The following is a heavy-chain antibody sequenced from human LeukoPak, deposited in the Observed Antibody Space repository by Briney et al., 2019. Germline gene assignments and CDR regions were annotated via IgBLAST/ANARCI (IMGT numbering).Heavy chain of an antibody. CDR1: GYTLTELS. CDR2: FDPEDGET. Sequence: ASVKVSCKVSGYTLTELSMHWVRQAPGKGLEWMGGFDPEDGETIYAQKFQGRVTMTEDTSTDTAYMELSRLRSDDTAVYYCARDLGVVVVAATYYYWGQGTLVTVSS. D-gene: IGHD2-15*01. V-gene: IGHV1-24*01. CDR3: ARDLGVVVVAATYYY. J-gene: IGHJ4*02.